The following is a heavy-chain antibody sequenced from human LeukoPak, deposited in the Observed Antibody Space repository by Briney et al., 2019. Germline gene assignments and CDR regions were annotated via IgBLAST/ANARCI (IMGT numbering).Heavy chain of an antibody. CDR3: AREQYSSSVIDAFDI. V-gene: IGHV3-21*01. D-gene: IGHD6-6*01. CDR1: GFTFSNYN. CDR2: ISSRSGYI. Sequence: GGSLRLSCAGSGFTFSNYNMNWVRQAPGRGLEWVSYISSRSGYIYYADSVKGRFTISRDNAKNSLYLQMNSLRAEDTAVYYCAREQYSSSVIDAFDIWGQGTMVTVSS. J-gene: IGHJ3*02.